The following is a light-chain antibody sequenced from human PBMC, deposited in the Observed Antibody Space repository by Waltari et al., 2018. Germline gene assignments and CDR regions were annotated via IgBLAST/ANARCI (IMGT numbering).Light chain of an antibody. CDR3: ATWDNSLTAVV. CDR1: SSNIGNYF. J-gene: IGLJ3*02. CDR2: DDN. Sequence: QSVLTQPPSVSAAPGQKVTISCSGSSSNIGNYFVSWYHQLPGATPKLLIYDDNKRPSGIPDRFSAAKSGTSATLDIPGPPIGDEADYYCATWDNSLTAVVFVGGTKLTVL. V-gene: IGLV1-51*01.